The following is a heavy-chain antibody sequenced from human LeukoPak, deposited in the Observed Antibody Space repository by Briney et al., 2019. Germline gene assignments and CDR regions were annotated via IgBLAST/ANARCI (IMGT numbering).Heavy chain of an antibody. CDR2: ISSSSSFI. Sequence: GGSLRLSCAGSGFNFSSYSMSWVRQAPWKGLEFVSSISSSSSFIYYADSVKGRFTISRDNAKNSLYLQMNSLRAEDTAIYYCARVSIVGSTGGLDYWGQGTLVTVSS. V-gene: IGHV3-21*01. CDR3: ARVSIVGSTGGLDY. CDR1: GFNFSSYS. D-gene: IGHD1-26*01. J-gene: IGHJ4*02.